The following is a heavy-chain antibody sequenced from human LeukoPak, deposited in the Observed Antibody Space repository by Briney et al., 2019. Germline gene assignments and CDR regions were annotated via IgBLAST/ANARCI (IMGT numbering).Heavy chain of an antibody. CDR3: ARENSYGSPLDH. D-gene: IGHD5-18*01. CDR2: ISNDGKNK. V-gene: IGHV3-30*04. Sequence: GRSLRLSCVASGFPFTNYAMHWVRQAPGKGLEWAAVISNDGKNKYYADSVKGRFTISRDNSKNTVDLQMNGLRAEDTAVYYCARENSYGSPLDHWGQGTLVSVSS. CDR1: GFPFTNYA. J-gene: IGHJ4*02.